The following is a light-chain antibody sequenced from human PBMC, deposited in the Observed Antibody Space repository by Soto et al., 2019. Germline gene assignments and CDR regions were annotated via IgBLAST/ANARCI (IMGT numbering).Light chain of an antibody. J-gene: IGKJ4*01. CDR3: QQRSNWPLT. V-gene: IGKV3-11*01. Sequence: FVLTQSPATLSLSPWERATLSCRASQSVSSYLAWYQQKPGQAPRLLIYDASNRATGIPARFSGSGSGTDFTLTISSLEPEDFAVYYCQQRSNWPLTFGGGTKVDIK. CDR2: DAS. CDR1: QSVSSY.